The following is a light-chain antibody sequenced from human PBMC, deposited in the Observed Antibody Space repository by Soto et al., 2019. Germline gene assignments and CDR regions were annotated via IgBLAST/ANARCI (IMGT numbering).Light chain of an antibody. J-gene: IGLJ3*02. CDR3: GTWDTSPPGRV. V-gene: IGLV1-51*01. CDR1: NSNIGKNY. Sequence: QYVLTQPPSVSAAPGQRVTISCSGSNSNIGKNYVSWYQHLPGSAPKLLIYDNGKRPSGIPDRFSGSKSGTSATLDITGLQTGDEADYYCGTWDTSPPGRVFGGGTKLTVL. CDR2: DNG.